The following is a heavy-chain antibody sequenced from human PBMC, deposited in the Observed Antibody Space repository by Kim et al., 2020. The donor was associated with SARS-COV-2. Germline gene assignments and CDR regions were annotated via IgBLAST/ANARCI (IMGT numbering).Heavy chain of an antibody. V-gene: IGHV4-39*01. CDR3: ARPSGGYGDFDY. D-gene: IGHD6-25*01. J-gene: IGHJ4*02. Sequence: SETLSLTCTVSGGSISSSSYYWGWIRQPPGKGLEWIGSIYYSGSTYYNPSLKSRVTISVDTSKNQFSLKLSSVTAADTAVYYCARPSGGYGDFDYWGQGT. CDR2: IYYSGST. CDR1: GGSISSSSYY.